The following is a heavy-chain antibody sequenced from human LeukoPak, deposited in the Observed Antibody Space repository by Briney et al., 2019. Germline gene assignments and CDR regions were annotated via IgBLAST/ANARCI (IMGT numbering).Heavy chain of an antibody. J-gene: IGHJ4*02. Sequence: SETLSLTCAVYGGSFGGYYWSWIRQPPGKGLEWIGEINHSGSTNYNPSLKSRVTISVDTSKNQFSLKLSSVTAADTAVYYCARAKGGSGRYPRGHPERYFDYWGQGTLVTVSS. CDR1: GGSFGGYY. D-gene: IGHD3-10*01. CDR3: ARAKGGSGRYPRGHPERYFDY. CDR2: INHSGST. V-gene: IGHV4-34*01.